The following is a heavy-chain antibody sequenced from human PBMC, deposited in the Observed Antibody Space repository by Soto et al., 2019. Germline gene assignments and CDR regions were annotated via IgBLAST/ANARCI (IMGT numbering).Heavy chain of an antibody. V-gene: IGHV1-18*01. CDR1: GYTFTSYG. CDR3: ARGDSQSLVVAATPLDY. J-gene: IGHJ4*02. CDR2: ISAYNGNT. Sequence: ASVKVSCKASGYTFTSYGISWVRQAPGQGLEWMGWISAYNGNTNYAQKLQGRVTMTTDTSTSTAYMELRSLRSDDTAVYYCARGDSQSLVVAATPLDYWGQGTLVTVSS. D-gene: IGHD2-15*01.